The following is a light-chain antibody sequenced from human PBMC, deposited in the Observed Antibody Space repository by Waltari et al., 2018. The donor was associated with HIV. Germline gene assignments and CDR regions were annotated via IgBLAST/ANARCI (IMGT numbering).Light chain of an antibody. J-gene: IGKJ1*01. V-gene: IGKV2-30*01. CDR1: QSLVYSDGESY. CDR3: MQGTHWPPT. CDR2: QVS. Sequence: EVVMTQSPLSLPVTLGQPASILCRSSQSLVYSDGESYLSWFLQRPGQSPRRLLYQVSNRDSGVPDRFSGSGSGTNFTLSITRVEAEDVGIYYCMQGTHWPPTFGQGTKVEIK.